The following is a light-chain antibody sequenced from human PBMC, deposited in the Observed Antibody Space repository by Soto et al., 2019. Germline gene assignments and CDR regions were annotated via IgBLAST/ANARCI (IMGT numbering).Light chain of an antibody. Sequence: EIVMTQSPATLSVSPGERATLSCRANQSVSSNLAWYQQKPGQAPRLLIYGASTRATGIPARFSGSGSGTEFTLTSSSLQLDYFVIDSAKTDINTRYPFDEGTILEIK. CDR3: KTDINTRYP. CDR1: QSVSSN. V-gene: IGKV3-15*01. CDR2: GAS. J-gene: IGKJ5*01.